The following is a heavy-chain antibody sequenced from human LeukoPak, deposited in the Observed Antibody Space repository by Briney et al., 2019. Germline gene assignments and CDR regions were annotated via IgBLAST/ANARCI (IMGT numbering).Heavy chain of an antibody. V-gene: IGHV1-18*01. CDR3: VRAPADPLRPFGMNV. Sequence: ASVKVSCKASGYSFTNFGVTWVRQAPGQGLEWMGWISGYNGDTNYAPRFQGRVTMTTDSSTSTGYMELKNLRSDDTATFYCVRAPADPLRPFGMNVWGQGTTVIVSS. CDR2: ISGYNGDT. CDR1: GYSFTNFG. D-gene: IGHD3-16*01. J-gene: IGHJ6*02.